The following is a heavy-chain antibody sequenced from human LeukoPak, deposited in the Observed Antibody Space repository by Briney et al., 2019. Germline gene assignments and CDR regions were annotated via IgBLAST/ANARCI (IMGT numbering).Heavy chain of an antibody. CDR3: AKDRPCTTCSPSDY. J-gene: IGHJ4*02. CDR2: ISSSGSST. V-gene: IGHV3-23*01. D-gene: IGHD2-2*01. Sequence: GGSLRLSCAASGFTFSKYAMSWVRQARGKGLEWVSSISSSGSSTYYADSVKGRFTISRDNSKNTLSLQMNSLRADDTAVYYCAKDRPCTTCSPSDYWGQGTLVTVSS. CDR1: GFTFSKYA.